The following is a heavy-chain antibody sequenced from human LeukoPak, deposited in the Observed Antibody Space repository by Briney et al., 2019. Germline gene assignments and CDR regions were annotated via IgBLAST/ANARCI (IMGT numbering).Heavy chain of an antibody. D-gene: IGHD6-13*01. V-gene: IGHV1-2*02. J-gene: IGHJ6*03. CDR1: GYTFTGYY. CDR3: ARDRKQPPWYYYMDV. CDR2: INPNSGGT. Sequence: ASVKVSCKASGYTFTGYYMHWVRQAPGQGLEWMGWINPNSGGTNYAQKFQGRVTMTRDTSISTAYMELSRLRSDDTAVYYCARDRKQPPWYYYMDVWSKGTTVTVSS.